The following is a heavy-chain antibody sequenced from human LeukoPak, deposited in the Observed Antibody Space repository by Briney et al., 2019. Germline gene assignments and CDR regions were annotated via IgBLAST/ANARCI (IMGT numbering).Heavy chain of an antibody. CDR2: IDPGDSDT. Sequence: GESLKISCKGYGFSFTSHWIAWVRQMPGKGLEWMGMIDPGDSDTRYSPSFQGQVTISADRSIGTVYLQWGKLKASDTAMYYCARHGGGQLGSDYWGQGTLVTVSS. J-gene: IGHJ4*02. CDR1: GFSFTSHW. CDR3: ARHGGGQLGSDY. V-gene: IGHV5-51*01. D-gene: IGHD4-23*01.